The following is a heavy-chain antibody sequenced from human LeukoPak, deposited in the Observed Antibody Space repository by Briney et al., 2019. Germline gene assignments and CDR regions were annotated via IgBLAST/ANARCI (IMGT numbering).Heavy chain of an antibody. CDR1: GYTFTSYA. CDR3: AAQGGPAFDY. D-gene: IGHD3-16*01. V-gene: IGHV1-3*01. J-gene: IGHJ4*02. Sequence: ASVKVSCKASGYTFTSYAMHWVRQAPGQRLEWMGWINAGNGNTKYSQEFQGRVTISRDTSASTAYMELSSLRSDDTAVYYCAAQGGPAFDYWGQGTLVTVSS. CDR2: INAGNGNT.